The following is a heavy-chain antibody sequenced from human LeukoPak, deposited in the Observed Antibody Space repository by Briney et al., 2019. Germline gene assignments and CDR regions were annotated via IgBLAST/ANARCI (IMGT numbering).Heavy chain of an antibody. J-gene: IGHJ4*01. CDR3: ARCYYGSESYYKYYFDY. V-gene: IGHV1-8*01. D-gene: IGHD3-10*01. CDR2: MNPNSGNT. CDR1: GYTFTSYD. Sequence: ASVKVSCKASGYTFTSYDINWVRQATGQGLEWMGWMNPNSGNTAYAQKFQGRVTITRNTSISTAYMEQSSLRSKDTAVYYCARCYYGSESYYKYYFDYWGQGTLVTVSS.